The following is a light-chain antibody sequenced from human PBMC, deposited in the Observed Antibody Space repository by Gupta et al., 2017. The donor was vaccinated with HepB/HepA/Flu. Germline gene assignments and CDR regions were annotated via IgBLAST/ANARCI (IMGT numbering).Light chain of an antibody. J-gene: IGLJ2*01. CDR3: QAWDSSTVV. CDR1: KLGDKY. Sequence: SSELTQTPSVSVSPGQTASITCSGDKLGDKYACWYQQKPGQSPVLVIYQDSKRPSGIPERFSGSNSGNTATLTIRGTQAMDEADYYCQAWDSSTVVFGGGTKLTVL. V-gene: IGLV3-1*01. CDR2: QDS.